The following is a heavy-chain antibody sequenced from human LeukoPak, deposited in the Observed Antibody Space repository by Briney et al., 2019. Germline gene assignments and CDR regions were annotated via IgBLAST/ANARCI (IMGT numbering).Heavy chain of an antibody. V-gene: IGHV1-18*01. J-gene: IGHJ4*02. CDR1: GYTFTSYG. CDR3: ATYYYDSSGYYYGGNYFDY. CDR2: ISAYNGNT. D-gene: IGHD3-22*01. Sequence: GASVKVSCKASGYTFTSYGISWVRQAPGQGLEWMGWISAYNGNTNYAQKLQGRVTMTTDTSTSTAYMELRSLRSDDTAVYYCATYYYDSSGYYYGGNYFDYWGQGTLVTVSS.